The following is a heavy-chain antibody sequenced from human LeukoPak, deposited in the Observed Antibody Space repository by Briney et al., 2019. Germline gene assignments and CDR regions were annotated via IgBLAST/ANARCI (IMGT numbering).Heavy chain of an antibody. D-gene: IGHD2-2*01. CDR1: GGSISSGGYY. CDR2: IYHSGST. V-gene: IGHV4-30-2*01. CDR3: ARDFPPSRRYHYGMDV. Sequence: PSQTLTLTCTVSGGSISSGGYYWSWIRQPPGKGLEWIGYIYHSGSTYYNPSLKSRVTISVDRSKNQFSLKLSSVTAADTAVYYCARDFPPSRRYHYGMDVWGQGTTVTVSS. J-gene: IGHJ6*02.